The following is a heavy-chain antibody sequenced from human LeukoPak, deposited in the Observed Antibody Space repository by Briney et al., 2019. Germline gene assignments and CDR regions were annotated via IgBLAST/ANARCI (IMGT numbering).Heavy chain of an antibody. J-gene: IGHJ3*02. V-gene: IGHV4-59*01. CDR2: IFYTGST. CDR1: GGSISSYY. Sequence: PSETLSLTCTVSGGSISSYYWSWIRQPPRKRLEWIGYIFYTGSTSYNPSLKSRVTISVDRSKNQFSLKLSSVTAADTAVYYCAREGIEISAAFDIWGQGTMVTVSS. D-gene: IGHD5-24*01. CDR3: AREGIEISAAFDI.